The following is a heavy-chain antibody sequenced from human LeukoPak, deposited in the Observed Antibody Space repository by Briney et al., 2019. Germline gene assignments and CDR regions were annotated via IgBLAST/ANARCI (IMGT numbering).Heavy chain of an antibody. CDR2: IWYDGSNK. CDR1: GFTFSSYG. J-gene: IGHJ4*03. D-gene: IGHD2-2*01. Sequence: GRSLRLSCAASGFTFSSYGMHWVRQAPGKGLEWVAVIWYDGSNKYYADSVKGRFTISRDNSKNTLYLQMNSLRAEDTAVYYCARDRGCSSTSCYSGGGYFDYWGQGTLVTVSS. V-gene: IGHV3-33*01. CDR3: ARDRGCSSTSCYSGGGYFDY.